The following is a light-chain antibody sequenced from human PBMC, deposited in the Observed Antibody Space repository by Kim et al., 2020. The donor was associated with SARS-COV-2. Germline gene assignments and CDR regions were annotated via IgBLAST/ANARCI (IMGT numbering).Light chain of an antibody. V-gene: IGLV3-1*01. CDR2: QDI. Sequence: SYERTQPPSVSVSPGQTASITCSGHKLGDKHAYWYQQKPGQSPVLVIYQDIKRPSGIPERFSGSNSGNTVTLTISETQSMDEADYYCQAWDSSTAVFGG. J-gene: IGLJ3*02. CDR1: KLGDKH. CDR3: QAWDSSTAV.